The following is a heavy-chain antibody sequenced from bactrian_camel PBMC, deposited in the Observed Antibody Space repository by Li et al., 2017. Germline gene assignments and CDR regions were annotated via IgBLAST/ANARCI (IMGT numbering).Heavy chain of an antibody. Sequence: HVQLVESGGGSVQAGGSLTISCAFSGYTSSSYCLAWFRQVPGKEREGVAAIDDAGSTNYADSVKGRFTISVDDAGLYPQMNRLASEDTAMYYCATESTWSSYCWGFDEGQGTQVTVS. CDR2: IDDAGST. CDR1: GYTSSSYC. V-gene: IGHV3S1*01. J-gene: IGHJ4*01. D-gene: IGHD5*01.